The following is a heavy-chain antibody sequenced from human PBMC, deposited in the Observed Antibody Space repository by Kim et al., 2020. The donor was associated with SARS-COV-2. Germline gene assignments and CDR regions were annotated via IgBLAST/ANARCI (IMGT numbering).Heavy chain of an antibody. CDR1: GYSFTSYW. Sequence: GESLKISCKGSGYSFTSYWIDWVRQMPGKGLEWMGHIHPGDSETRYSPSFQGQVTVSADKSISTVYLQWSSLKASDTAIYYCARQWEQYYDYWGQGSLVTVSS. CDR2: IHPGDSET. V-gene: IGHV5-51*01. CDR3: ARQWEQYYDY. J-gene: IGHJ4*02. D-gene: IGHD1-26*01.